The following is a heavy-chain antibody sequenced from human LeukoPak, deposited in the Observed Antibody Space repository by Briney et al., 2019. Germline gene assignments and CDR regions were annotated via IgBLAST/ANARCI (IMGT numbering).Heavy chain of an antibody. V-gene: IGHV3-23*01. CDR2: ISGSGGST. D-gene: IGHD1-26*01. J-gene: IGHJ4*02. Sequence: GGSLRLSCAASGFTFSSYAMSWVRQAPGKGLEWVSVISGSGGSTYYADSVKGRSTISRDNSKNTLYLQMNSLRAEDTAVYYCPKSTLYGGSYYSFDYWGQGTLVTVSS. CDR1: GFTFSSYA. CDR3: PKSTLYGGSYYSFDY.